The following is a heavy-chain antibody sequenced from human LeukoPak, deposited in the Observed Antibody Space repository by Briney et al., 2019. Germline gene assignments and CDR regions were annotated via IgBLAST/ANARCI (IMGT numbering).Heavy chain of an antibody. CDR3: ARGTGQCNYGHRGAFDT. Sequence: GESLKISCKGSGYTFTNYWIGRVRQMPGKGLEWMGIIFPGDSDTRYSPSFQGQVTISADKSISTAYLQWSSLKASDTAMYHCARGTGQCNYGHRGAFDTWGQGTMVTVSS. V-gene: IGHV5-51*01. J-gene: IGHJ3*02. CDR1: GYTFTNYW. CDR2: IFPGDSDT. D-gene: IGHD3-10*01.